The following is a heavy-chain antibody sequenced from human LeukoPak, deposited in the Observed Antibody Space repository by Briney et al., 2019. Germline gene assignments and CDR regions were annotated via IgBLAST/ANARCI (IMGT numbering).Heavy chain of an antibody. V-gene: IGHV3-30-3*01. J-gene: IGHJ4*02. CDR1: GFTFSSYA. D-gene: IGHD3-22*01. Sequence: GGSLRLSCAASGFTFSSYAMHWVRQAPGKGLEWVAVISYDGSNKCYADSVKGRFTISRDNSKNTLYLQMNSLRAEDTAVYYCARDWDDSSGYCDYWGQGTLVTVSS. CDR2: ISYDGSNK. CDR3: ARDWDDSSGYCDY.